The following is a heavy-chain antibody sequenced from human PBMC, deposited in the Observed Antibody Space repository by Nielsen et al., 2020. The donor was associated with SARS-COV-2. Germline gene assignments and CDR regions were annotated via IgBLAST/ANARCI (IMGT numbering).Heavy chain of an antibody. D-gene: IGHD3-3*01. CDR1: GYTFTSYY. CDR3: ARDPVTIFGVVISRGNAFDI. CDR2: INPSGGST. V-gene: IGHV1-46*01. Sequence: ASVKVSCKASGYTFTSYYMHWVRQAPGQGLEWMGIINPSGGSTSYAQKFQGRVTMTRDTSTSTVYMELSSLRSEDTAVYYCARDPVTIFGVVISRGNAFDIWGQGTMVTVSS. J-gene: IGHJ3*02.